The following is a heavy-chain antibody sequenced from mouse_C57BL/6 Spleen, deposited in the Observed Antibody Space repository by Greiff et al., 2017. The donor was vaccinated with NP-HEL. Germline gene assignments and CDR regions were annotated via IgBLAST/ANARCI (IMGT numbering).Heavy chain of an antibody. D-gene: IGHD2-4*01. V-gene: IGHV2-9-1*01. J-gene: IGHJ4*01. CDR3: ARTDDYLDYYAMDY. Sequence: QVQLKQSGPGLVAPSQSLSITCTVSGFSLTSYAISWVRQPPGKGLEWLGVIWTGGGTNYNSALKSRLSIIKDNSKSQVFLKMNSLQTDDTARYYCARTDDYLDYYAMDYWGQGTSVTVSS. CDR2: IWTGGGT. CDR1: GFSLTSYA.